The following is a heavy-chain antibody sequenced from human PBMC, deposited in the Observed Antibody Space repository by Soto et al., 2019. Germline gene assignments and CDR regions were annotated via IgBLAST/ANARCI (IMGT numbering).Heavy chain of an antibody. Sequence: ASVKVSCKASGYTFTGYYMHWVRQAPGQGLEWMGWINPNSGGTNYAQKFQGWVTMTRDTPISTAYMELSRLRSDDTAVYYCARERQVVGGFRYYGMDVWGQGTTVTVSS. CDR1: GYTFTGYY. D-gene: IGHD1-26*01. V-gene: IGHV1-2*04. CDR2: INPNSGGT. CDR3: ARERQVVGGFRYYGMDV. J-gene: IGHJ6*02.